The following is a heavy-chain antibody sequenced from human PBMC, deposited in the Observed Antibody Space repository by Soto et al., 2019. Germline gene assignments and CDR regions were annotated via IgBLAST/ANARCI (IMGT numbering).Heavy chain of an antibody. V-gene: IGHV4-4*07. Sequence: SETLSLTCTVSGGSISSYYWSWIRQPAGKGLEWIGRIYTSGSTNYNPSLKSRVTMSVDTSKNQFSLRLSSVTAADTAVYYCARDRRVGATEGNWFDPWGQGTLVTVSS. J-gene: IGHJ5*02. CDR2: IYTSGST. D-gene: IGHD1-26*01. CDR1: GGSISSYY. CDR3: ARDRRVGATEGNWFDP.